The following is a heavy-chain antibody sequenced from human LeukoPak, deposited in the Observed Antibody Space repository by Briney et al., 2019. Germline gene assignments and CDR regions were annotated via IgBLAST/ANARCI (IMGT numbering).Heavy chain of an antibody. V-gene: IGHV4-4*07. CDR1: GGSISSYY. CDR3: ARDHQDIVVVPAATPLNWFDP. D-gene: IGHD2-2*01. CDR2: IYTSGST. J-gene: IGHJ5*02. Sequence: SETLSLTCTVSGGSISSYYWSWIRQPAGKGLEWIGRIYTSGSTNYNPSLKSRVTMSVDTSKNQFSLKLSSVTAADTAVYYCARDHQDIVVVPAATPLNWFDPWGQGTLVTVSS.